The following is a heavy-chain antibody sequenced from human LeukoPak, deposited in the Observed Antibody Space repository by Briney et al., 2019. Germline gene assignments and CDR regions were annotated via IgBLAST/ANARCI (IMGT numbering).Heavy chain of an antibody. V-gene: IGHV4-59*01. Sequence: SETLSLTCTVSGGSISSYYWSWVRQPPGKGLEGIGYIYYSGSTNYNPSLTRRGTISVDTSKNQFSLKLSSVTAADTAVYYCARDFGPAYCGGDRASCFQHWGQGTLVTVSS. J-gene: IGHJ1*01. CDR2: IYYSGST. CDR1: GGSISSYY. D-gene: IGHD2-21*02. CDR3: ARDFGPAYCGGDRASCFQH.